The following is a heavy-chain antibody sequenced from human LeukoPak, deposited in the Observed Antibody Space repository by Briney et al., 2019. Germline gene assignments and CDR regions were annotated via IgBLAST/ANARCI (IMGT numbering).Heavy chain of an antibody. CDR3: ARDVLEMATSTDDAFDI. Sequence: ASETLSLTCTVSGGSISDYYWSWIRQPPGKGLEWIGYIFYSGSTNYNPSLKSRVTISVDTSKNQFSLKLSSVTAADTAVYYCARDVLEMATSTDDAFDIWGQGTMVTVSS. CDR2: IFYSGST. CDR1: GGSISDYY. J-gene: IGHJ3*02. D-gene: IGHD5-24*01. V-gene: IGHV4-59*12.